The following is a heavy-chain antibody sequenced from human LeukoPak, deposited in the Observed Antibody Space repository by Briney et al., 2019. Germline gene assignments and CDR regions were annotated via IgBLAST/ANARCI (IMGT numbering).Heavy chain of an antibody. D-gene: IGHD5-18*01. CDR2: INPNNDAT. Sequence: ASVKVSCKASGYTFSGYFIHWVRQAPGQGLEWMGWINPNNDATNYAQKFQGRVTMTSDTSISTAYMDLSRLRSDDTAVYHCAKDVLRGFSYGFFDPWGQGTLVTVSS. V-gene: IGHV1-2*02. CDR3: AKDVLRGFSYGFFDP. J-gene: IGHJ5*02. CDR1: GYTFSGYF.